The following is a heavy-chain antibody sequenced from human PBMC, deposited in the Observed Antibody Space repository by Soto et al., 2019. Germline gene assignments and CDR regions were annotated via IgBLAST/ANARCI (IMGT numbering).Heavy chain of an antibody. CDR3: ARFRYSSPWFDP. D-gene: IGHD6-13*01. CDR2: IYYSGST. V-gene: IGHV4-39*01. CDR1: VGSISSSSFY. Sequence: PSETLSLTCTVSVGSISSSSFYWGWIRQPPGKGLEWIGSIYYSGSTYHNPSLKSRVTISVDTSNNQFSLKLSSVTAADTAVYYCARFRYSSPWFDPWGQGTLVTVSS. J-gene: IGHJ5*02.